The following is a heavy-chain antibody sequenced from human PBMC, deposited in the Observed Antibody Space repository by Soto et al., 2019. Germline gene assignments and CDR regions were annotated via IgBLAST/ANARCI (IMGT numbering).Heavy chain of an antibody. Sequence: QVQLVQSEAEVKNPGASVKVSCKASGYTFTRYGIGWARQAPGQGLEWMGWINTYNCNTNYAQNVQGRVTLTTDTSTSTAYMELRSLRSNDTAIYYCAMVDVYVTPSPQDVWGQGTTVIVSS. D-gene: IGHD3-16*01. CDR1: GYTFTRYG. J-gene: IGHJ6*02. CDR3: AMVDVYVTPSPQDV. CDR2: INTYNCNT. V-gene: IGHV1-18*01.